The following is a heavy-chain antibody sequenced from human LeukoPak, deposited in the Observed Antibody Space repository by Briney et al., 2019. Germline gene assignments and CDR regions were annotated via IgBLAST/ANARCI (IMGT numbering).Heavy chain of an antibody. D-gene: IGHD5-18*01. CDR2: IYYSGST. CDR1: GGSISAYY. J-gene: IGHJ4*02. V-gene: IGHV4-59*08. CDR3: ARSRGYSYGTTFLDY. Sequence: SSETLPLTCTVSGGSISAYYWSWIRQPPGKGLEWIGYIYYSGSTNYNPSLKSRVIISEDTSKNQFSLKLSSVTAADTAVYYCARSRGYSYGTTFLDYWGQGTLVTVSS.